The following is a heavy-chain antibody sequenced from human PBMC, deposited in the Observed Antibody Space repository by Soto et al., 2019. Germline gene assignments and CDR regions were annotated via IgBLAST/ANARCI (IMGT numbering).Heavy chain of an antibody. D-gene: IGHD1-1*01. CDR3: ARWSLQNWTASYDFDY. J-gene: IGHJ4*02. Sequence: PSETLSLTCTVSGGSISSSSYYWGWIRQPPGKGLGWIGSIYYSGSTYYNPSLKSRVTISVDTSKNQFSLKLSSVTAADTAVYYCARWSLQNWTASYDFDYWGQGTLVTSPQ. V-gene: IGHV4-39*01. CDR1: GGSISSSSYY. CDR2: IYYSGST.